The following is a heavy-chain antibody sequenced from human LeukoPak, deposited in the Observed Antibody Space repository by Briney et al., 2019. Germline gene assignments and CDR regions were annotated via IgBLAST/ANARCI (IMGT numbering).Heavy chain of an antibody. Sequence: ASETLSLTCTVSGGSISSSSYYWGWIRQPPGKGLEWIGSIYYSGSTYYNPSLKSRVTISVDTSKNQFSLKLSSVTAADTAVYYCARLPTVTFFDYWGQGTLATVSS. CDR3: ARLPTVTFFDY. CDR1: GGSISSSSYY. V-gene: IGHV4-39*01. J-gene: IGHJ4*02. D-gene: IGHD4-17*01. CDR2: IYYSGST.